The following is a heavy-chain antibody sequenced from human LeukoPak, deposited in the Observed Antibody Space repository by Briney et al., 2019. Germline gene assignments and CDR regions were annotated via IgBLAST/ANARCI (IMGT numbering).Heavy chain of an antibody. Sequence: SETLSLTCTVSGGSISSSSYYWGWIRQPPGKGLEWIGYIYYSGSTYYNPSLKSRVTISVDTSKNQFSLKLSSVTAADTAVYYCARGIGGNEHLFDYWGQGTLVTVSS. J-gene: IGHJ4*02. CDR2: IYYSGST. CDR3: ARGIGGNEHLFDY. V-gene: IGHV4-31*03. CDR1: GGSISSSSYY. D-gene: IGHD3-10*01.